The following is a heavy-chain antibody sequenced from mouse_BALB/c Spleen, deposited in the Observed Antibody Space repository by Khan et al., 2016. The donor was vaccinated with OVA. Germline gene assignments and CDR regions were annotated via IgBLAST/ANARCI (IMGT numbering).Heavy chain of an antibody. CDR2: INPGSGYT. Sequence: QVQLKQSGAELARPGASVKMSCKASGYTFTSYTMHWVKQRPGPGLEWIGYINPGSGYTNSNQKFKDKATLTADKSSSTAYMQLSSLTSEYSAVYYCARRYGYAMDYWGQGTSVTVSS. CDR3: ARRYGYAMDY. D-gene: IGHD2-14*01. CDR1: GYTFTSYT. V-gene: IGHV1-4*01. J-gene: IGHJ4*01.